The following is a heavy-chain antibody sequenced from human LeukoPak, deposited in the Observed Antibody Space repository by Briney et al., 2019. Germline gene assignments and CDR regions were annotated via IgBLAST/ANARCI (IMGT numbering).Heavy chain of an antibody. CDR1: GGSFSGYY. V-gene: IGHV4-34*01. J-gene: IGHJ4*02. Sequence: PSETLSLTCAVYGGSFSGYYWSWIRQPPGKGLEWIGEINHSGSTNYNPSLKSRVTISVDTSKNQFSLKLSSVTAADTAVYYCARAGVRYCSGGGCYRIPFDYWGQGTLVTVSS. CDR3: ARAGVRYCSGGGCYRIPFDY. D-gene: IGHD2-15*01. CDR2: INHSGST.